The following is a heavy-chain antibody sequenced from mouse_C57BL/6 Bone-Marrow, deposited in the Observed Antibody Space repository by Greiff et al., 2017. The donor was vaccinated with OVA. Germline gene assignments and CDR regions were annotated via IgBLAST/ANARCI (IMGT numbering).Heavy chain of an antibody. V-gene: IGHV14-4*01. J-gene: IGHJ3*01. Sequence: EVQLQQSGAELVRPGASVKLSCTASGFNIKDDYMHWVKQRPEQGLEWIGWIDPENGDTEYASKFQGKATITADTSSNTAYLQLSSLTSEDTAVYYCTTRYVLFAYWGRGTLVTVSA. CDR2: IDPENGDT. CDR1: GFNIKDDY. D-gene: IGHD2-12*01. CDR3: TTRYVLFAY.